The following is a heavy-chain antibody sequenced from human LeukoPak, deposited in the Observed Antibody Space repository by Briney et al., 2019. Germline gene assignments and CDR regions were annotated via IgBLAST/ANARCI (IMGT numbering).Heavy chain of an antibody. J-gene: IGHJ4*02. CDR3: AREPLTYDSSGYYLGGYFDY. Sequence: GGSLRLSRAASGFTFSSYSMNWVRQAPGKGLEWVSSISSSSSYIYYADSVKGRFTISRDHAKNSLYLQMNSLRAEDTAVYYCAREPLTYDSSGYYLGGYFDYWGQGTLATVSS. CDR1: GFTFSSYS. V-gene: IGHV3-21*01. CDR2: ISSSSSYI. D-gene: IGHD3-22*01.